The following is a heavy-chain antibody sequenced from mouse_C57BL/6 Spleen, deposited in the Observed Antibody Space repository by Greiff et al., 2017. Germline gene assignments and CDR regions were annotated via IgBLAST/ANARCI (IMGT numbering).Heavy chain of an antibody. Sequence: EVQLVESGPELVKPGASVKIPCKASGYTFTDYNMDWVKQSHGKSLEWIGDINPNNGGTSYNQKFKGKATLTVDKSSSTAYMELRSLTSEDTAVYYCARSGYVAYLDYWGQGTTLTVSS. J-gene: IGHJ2*01. CDR2: INPNNGGT. CDR1: GYTFTDYN. CDR3: ARSGYVAYLDY. V-gene: IGHV1-18*01. D-gene: IGHD3-1*01.